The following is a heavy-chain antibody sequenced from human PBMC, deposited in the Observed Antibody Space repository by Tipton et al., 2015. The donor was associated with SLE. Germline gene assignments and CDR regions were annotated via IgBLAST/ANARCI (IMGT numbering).Heavy chain of an antibody. CDR2: IYTSGST. CDR1: GGSISSGSYY. D-gene: IGHD3-3*01. J-gene: IGHJ4*02. CDR3: ARPTIFGEGYYFDY. V-gene: IGHV4-61*09. Sequence: TLSLTCTVSGGSISSGSYYWSWIRQPAGKGLEWIGHIYTSGSTNYNPSLKSRVTISLDTSKNQFSLNLSSVTAADTAVYYCARPTIFGEGYYFDYWGQGTLVTVSS.